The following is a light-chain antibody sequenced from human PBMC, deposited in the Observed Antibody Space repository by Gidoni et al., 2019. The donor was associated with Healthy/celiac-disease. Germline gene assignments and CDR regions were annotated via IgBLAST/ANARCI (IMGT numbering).Light chain of an antibody. V-gene: IGKV3-11*01. CDR1: QSVSSY. Sequence: EIVLTQSPATLSLSPGERATLSCRASQSVSSYLAWYQQNPGQAPRLLIYDASNRATGIPARFSGSGSGTDFTLTISSLEPEDFAVYYCQQRSNWPPGYTFGQGTNLEIK. CDR3: QQRSNWPPGYT. CDR2: DAS. J-gene: IGKJ2*01.